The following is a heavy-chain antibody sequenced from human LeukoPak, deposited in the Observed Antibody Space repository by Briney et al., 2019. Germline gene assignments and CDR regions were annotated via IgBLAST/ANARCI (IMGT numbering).Heavy chain of an antibody. Sequence: GASVKVSCKASGGTFSSYAISWVRQAPGQGLEWMGGIIPIFGTANYAQKLQGRVTMTTDTSTSTAYMELRSLRSDDTAVYYCARGGGSYSFDYWGQGTLVTVSS. CDR1: GGTFSSYA. J-gene: IGHJ4*02. V-gene: IGHV1-69*05. CDR3: ARGGGSYSFDY. CDR2: IIPIFGTA. D-gene: IGHD1-26*01.